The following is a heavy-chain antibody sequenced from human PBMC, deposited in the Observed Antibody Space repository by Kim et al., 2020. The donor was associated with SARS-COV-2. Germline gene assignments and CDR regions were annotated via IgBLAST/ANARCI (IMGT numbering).Heavy chain of an antibody. J-gene: IGHJ6*02. Sequence: GGSLRLSCAASGFTFSNAWMSWVRQAPGKGLEWVGRIKSKTDGGTTDYAAPVKGRFTISRDDSKNTLYLQMNSLKTEDTAVYYCTTPCLGGSSTSCHIFGYYYYGMDVWGQGTTVTVSS. CDR3: TTPCLGGSSTSCHIFGYYYYGMDV. V-gene: IGHV3-15*01. D-gene: IGHD2-2*02. CDR1: GFTFSNAW. CDR2: IKSKTDGGTT.